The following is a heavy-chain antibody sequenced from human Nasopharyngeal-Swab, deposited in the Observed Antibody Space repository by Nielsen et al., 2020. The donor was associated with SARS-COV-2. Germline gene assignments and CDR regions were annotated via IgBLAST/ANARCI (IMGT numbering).Heavy chain of an antibody. CDR1: GGSFSGYY. V-gene: IGHV4-34*01. CDR2: INHSGST. D-gene: IGHD5-12*01. Sequence: SETLSLTCAVYGGSFSGYYWSWIRQPPGKGLEWIGEINHSGSTNYNPSLKSRVTISVDTSKNQFSLKLSSVTAADTAVYYCARDGLGGYPCYWGQGTLVTVSS. CDR3: ARDGLGGYPCY. J-gene: IGHJ4*02.